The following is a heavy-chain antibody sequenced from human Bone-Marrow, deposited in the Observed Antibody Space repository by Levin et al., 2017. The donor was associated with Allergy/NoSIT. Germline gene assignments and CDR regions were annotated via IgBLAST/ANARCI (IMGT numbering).Heavy chain of an antibody. V-gene: IGHV3-23*01. J-gene: IGHJ5*02. CDR1: GFTFSSYA. D-gene: IGHD2-2*01. Sequence: ETLSLTCAASGFTFSSYAMSWVRQAPGKGLEWVSTISGSGGNTYYADSVKGRFTISRDNSKNTLYLQMNSLRAEDTAVYYCARSPTSSYVWFDPWGQGTLVTVSS. CDR2: ISGSGGNT. CDR3: ARSPTSSYVWFDP.